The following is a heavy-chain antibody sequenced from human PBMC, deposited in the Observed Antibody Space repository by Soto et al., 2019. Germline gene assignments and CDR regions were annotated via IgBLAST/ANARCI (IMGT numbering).Heavy chain of an antibody. Sequence: SVNVSCKASGGTFSSYAISWVRQAPGQGLECMGGIIPVFGTANYAQKFQGRVTINADESTSTVYMELSSLRSEDTAVYYCARGWNDFPHWGQGTLVTVSS. CDR3: ARGWNDFPH. J-gene: IGHJ1*01. V-gene: IGHV1-69*13. D-gene: IGHD1-1*01. CDR2: IIPVFGTA. CDR1: GGTFSSYA.